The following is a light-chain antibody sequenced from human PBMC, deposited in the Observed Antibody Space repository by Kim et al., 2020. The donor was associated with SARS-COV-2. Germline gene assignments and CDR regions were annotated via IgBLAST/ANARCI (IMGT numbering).Light chain of an antibody. CDR3: QSFGTSLSGAVV. CDR1: SPKSGAGYE. V-gene: IGLV1-40*01. J-gene: IGLJ2*01. CDR2: DNN. Sequence: VTIYCRGRSPKSGAGYEVLWYKQLPGTAPKLRMFDNNNRPSRVPNRFSDSKSGTSASLPITGLQAEDEADYYCQSFGTSLSGAVVFGGGTQLTVL.